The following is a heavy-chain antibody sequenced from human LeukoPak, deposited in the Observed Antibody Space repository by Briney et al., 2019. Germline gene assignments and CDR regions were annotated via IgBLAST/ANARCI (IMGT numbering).Heavy chain of an antibody. CDR2: ISTDASST. V-gene: IGHV3-74*01. CDR1: GFTFSSYW. J-gene: IGHJ4*02. CDR3: TGHHQAYSRTY. Sequence: GGSLRLSCAGSGFTFSSYWMHWVRQAPGKGLVWVSRISTDASSTTYADSVKGRFTISRDNAKGTLYLQMSSLRAEDTAVYYCTGHHQAYSRTYWGQGTLVAVSS. D-gene: IGHD4-11*01.